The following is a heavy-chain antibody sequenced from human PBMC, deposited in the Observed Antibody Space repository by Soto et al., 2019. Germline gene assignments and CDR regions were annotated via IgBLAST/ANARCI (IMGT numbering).Heavy chain of an antibody. CDR2: IWYDGSNK. CDR1: GFTFSSYG. Sequence: GGSLRLSCAASGFTFSSYGMHWVRQAPGKGLEWVAVIWYDGSNKYYADSVKGRFTISRDNSKNTLYLQMNSLRAEDTAVYYCARGGGYCSSTSCYEGYYYYMDVWGKGTTVTVSS. V-gene: IGHV3-33*01. J-gene: IGHJ6*03. CDR3: ARGGGYCSSTSCYEGYYYYMDV. D-gene: IGHD2-2*01.